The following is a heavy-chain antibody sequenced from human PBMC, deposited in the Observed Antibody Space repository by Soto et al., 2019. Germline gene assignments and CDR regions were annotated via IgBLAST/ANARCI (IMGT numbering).Heavy chain of an antibody. J-gene: IGHJ6*04. CDR3: YTKGQYPDSGACGRDCYMDV. V-gene: IGHV2-5*02. D-gene: IGHD2-2*01. Sequence: QITLKESGPTLVKPTQTLTLTCTFSGFSLTSYGEGVGWIRQPPGKAPEWLALIYWDDQRTLRSSLESRLTITKDTSKNQVVLTMTNMEPVDTGTYYCYTKGQYPDSGACGRDCYMDVWGRGTRVTVSS. CDR2: IYWDDQR. CDR1: GFSLTSYGEG.